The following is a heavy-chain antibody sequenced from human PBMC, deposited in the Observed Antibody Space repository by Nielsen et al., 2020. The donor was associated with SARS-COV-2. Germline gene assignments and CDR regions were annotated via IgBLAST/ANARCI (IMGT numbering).Heavy chain of an antibody. CDR1: GLTFSDNW. D-gene: IGHD1-26*01. Sequence: GGSLRLSCVVSGLTFSDNWIPWVRQAPGQGLVWVARVKSDGRETNYANSAKGRFTISRDNAKNTLYLQMNSLRGEDTAIYYCAKLLWASGLDVWGQGTTVTVSS. CDR3: AKLLWASGLDV. CDR2: VKSDGRET. J-gene: IGHJ6*02. V-gene: IGHV3-74*01.